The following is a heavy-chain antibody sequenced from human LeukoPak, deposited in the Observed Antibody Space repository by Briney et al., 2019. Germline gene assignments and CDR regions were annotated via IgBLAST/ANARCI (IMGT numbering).Heavy chain of an antibody. V-gene: IGHV3-30*04. J-gene: IGHJ4*02. CDR3: ARCFWVVSNSCYFDY. CDR1: GFTFSSYA. CDR2: ISYDGNNK. Sequence: GGSLRLSCAASGFTFSSYAMQWVRQAPGKGLEWVAVISYDGNNKYYADSVKGRFTISRDNSKNTLYLQMNSLRAEDTAVYYCARCFWVVSNSCYFDYWGQGTLVTVSS. D-gene: IGHD2-2*01.